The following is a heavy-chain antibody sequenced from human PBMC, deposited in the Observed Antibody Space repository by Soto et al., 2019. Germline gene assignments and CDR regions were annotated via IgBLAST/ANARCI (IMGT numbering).Heavy chain of an antibody. CDR1: GRTFSSYS. D-gene: IGHD6-19*01. V-gene: IGHV1-69*02. CDR2: ITPVLGIA. Sequence: QVQLVQSGAEVKKPGSSVKVSCEASGRTFSSYSIIWVRQAPGQGLEWMGRITPVLGIANYAQKFQGRVTITADKSTSTAYMDLSSLTFDDTAVYYCARGGAVAGDPNLQRYYYGMDVWGQGTTVTVSS. J-gene: IGHJ6*02. CDR3: ARGGAVAGDPNLQRYYYGMDV.